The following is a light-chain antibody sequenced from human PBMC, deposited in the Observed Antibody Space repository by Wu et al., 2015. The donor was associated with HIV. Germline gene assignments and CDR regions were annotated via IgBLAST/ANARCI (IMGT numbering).Light chain of an antibody. CDR1: QSVSSD. Sequence: EIVLTQSPGTLSLSPGERATLSCRASQSVSSDLAWYQQKPGQAPRLLIYGASTRATGIPARFSGSGSGTEFTLTISSLQSEDFAVYYCQQYVTWQTFGQGPRWKSN. CDR3: QQYVTWQT. CDR2: GAS. J-gene: IGKJ1*01. V-gene: IGKV3-15*01.